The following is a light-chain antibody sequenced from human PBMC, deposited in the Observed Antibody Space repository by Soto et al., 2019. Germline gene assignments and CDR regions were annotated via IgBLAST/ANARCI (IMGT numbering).Light chain of an antibody. Sequence: ENVLTQSPDTLSLSPGERATLSCRASHTVNINLAWYQQKRGQAPRLLIHGAFNRATGIPDRFSGSGSGTDFTLSISRLEPEDFAVYYCQQYGSSPRTFGQGTKLENK. CDR3: QQYGSSPRT. V-gene: IGKV3-20*01. J-gene: IGKJ2*02. CDR2: GAF. CDR1: HTVNIN.